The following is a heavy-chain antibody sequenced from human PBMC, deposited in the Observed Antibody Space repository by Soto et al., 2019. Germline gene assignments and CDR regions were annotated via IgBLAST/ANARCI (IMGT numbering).Heavy chain of an antibody. J-gene: IGHJ6*02. CDR3: ERGDESSSSYFYYGMDV. Sequence: QVQLVQSGAEVKKPGSSVKVSCKASGGTFSSYAISWVRQAPGQGLEWMGGIIPIFGTANYAQKFQGRVTITADESTSTAYMELSSLRSEDTAVYYCERGDESSSSYFYYGMDVWGQGTTVTVSS. CDR1: GGTFSSYA. CDR2: IIPIFGTA. D-gene: IGHD6-6*01. V-gene: IGHV1-69*12.